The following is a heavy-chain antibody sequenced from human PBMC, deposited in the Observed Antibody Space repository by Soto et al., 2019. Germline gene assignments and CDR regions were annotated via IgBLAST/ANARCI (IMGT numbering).Heavy chain of an antibody. CDR3: ARDARLTLNWFDP. V-gene: IGHV3-48*02. J-gene: IGHJ5*02. CDR1: GFTFSSYS. Sequence: PGGSLRLSCAASGFTFSSYSMNWVRQAPGKGLEWVSYISSTGSTIFYADSVKGRFTISRDNAKNSLYLQMNSLRDEDTAVYYCARDARLTLNWFDPWGQGTLVTVSS. CDR2: ISSTGSTI. D-gene: IGHD2-8*01.